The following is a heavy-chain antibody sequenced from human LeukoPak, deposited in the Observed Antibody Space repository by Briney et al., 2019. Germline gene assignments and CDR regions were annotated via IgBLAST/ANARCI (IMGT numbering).Heavy chain of an antibody. CDR1: GGSISSYY. CDR3: ARDRWGSTDY. CDR2: IYYSGST. J-gene: IGHJ4*02. D-gene: IGHD7-27*01. V-gene: IGHV4-59*01. Sequence: PSETLSLTCTVSGGSISSYYWSWIRQPPGKGLEWIGYIYYSGSTNYNPFLKSRVTISVDTSKNQFSLKLSSVTAADTAVYYCARDRWGSTDYWGQGTLVTVSS.